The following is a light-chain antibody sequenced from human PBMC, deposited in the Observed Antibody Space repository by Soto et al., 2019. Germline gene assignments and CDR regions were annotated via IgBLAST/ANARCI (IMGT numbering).Light chain of an antibody. CDR1: QSITSNY. J-gene: IGKJ1*01. Sequence: IVLTQPPCTLSLSPGERATLSCRASQSITSNYLAWYQQKPGQAPRLLIYGPSSRATGIPDRFSGSGSGTDFTLTISRLEPEDFGVYYCQQYGRPFGQGTKVDIK. CDR2: GPS. CDR3: QQYGRP. V-gene: IGKV3-20*01.